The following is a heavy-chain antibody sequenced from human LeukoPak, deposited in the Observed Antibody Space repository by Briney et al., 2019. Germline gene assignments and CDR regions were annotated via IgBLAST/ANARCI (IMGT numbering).Heavy chain of an antibody. Sequence: SETLSLTCTVSGGSISSYYWSWIRQPPGKGLEWIGEINHSGSTNYNPSLKSRVTISVDTSKNQFSLKLSSVTAADTAVYYCARVWEQWLVRKRHAFDIWGQGTMVTVSS. D-gene: IGHD6-19*01. CDR3: ARVWEQWLVRKRHAFDI. V-gene: IGHV4-34*01. CDR1: GGSISSYY. J-gene: IGHJ3*02. CDR2: INHSGST.